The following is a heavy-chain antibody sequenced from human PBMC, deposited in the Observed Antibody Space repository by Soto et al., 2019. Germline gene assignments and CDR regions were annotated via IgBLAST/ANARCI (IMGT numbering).Heavy chain of an antibody. Sequence: QVQLVESGGGVVQPGRSLRLSCAASGFTFSSYAMHWVRQAPGKGLEWVAVISYDGSNTYYADSVKGRFTIYRDNSKNTLHLQMNSPRAEDTAVYYCARSFEGGIYYYGMDVWGQGTTVTVSS. CDR2: ISYDGSNT. D-gene: IGHD1-26*01. J-gene: IGHJ6*02. CDR3: ARSFEGGIYYYGMDV. V-gene: IGHV3-30-3*01. CDR1: GFTFSSYA.